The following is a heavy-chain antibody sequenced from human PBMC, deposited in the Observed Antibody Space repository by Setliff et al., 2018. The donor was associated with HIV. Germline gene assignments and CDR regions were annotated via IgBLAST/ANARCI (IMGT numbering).Heavy chain of an antibody. CDR3: ARGTSLNVVPDAFGI. CDR2: IYHAGNT. D-gene: IGHD3-16*01. Sequence: SETLSLTCTVTGYSISSGYYWAWIRQPPGKGLEWIGHIYHAGNTYYNPSLKSRVTISVDTSKIQISLRQNSLTAADTALYYCARGTSLNVVPDAFGIWGQGTMVTVSS. J-gene: IGHJ3*02. V-gene: IGHV4-38-2*02. CDR1: GYSISSGYY.